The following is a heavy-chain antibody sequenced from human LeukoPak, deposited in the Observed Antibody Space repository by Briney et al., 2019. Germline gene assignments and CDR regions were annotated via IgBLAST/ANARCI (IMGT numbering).Heavy chain of an antibody. V-gene: IGHV2-70*01. D-gene: IGHD2-15*01. CDR2: IDWDDDK. Sequence: SGPALVKPTQTLTLTCTFSGFSLSTSGMCVSWIRQPPGKALEWLALIDWDDDKYYSTSLKTRLTISKDTSKNQVVLTMTNMDPVDTATYYCAWILIVVRGENAFDIWGQGTMVTVSS. CDR3: AWILIVVRGENAFDI. CDR1: GFSLSTSGMC. J-gene: IGHJ3*02.